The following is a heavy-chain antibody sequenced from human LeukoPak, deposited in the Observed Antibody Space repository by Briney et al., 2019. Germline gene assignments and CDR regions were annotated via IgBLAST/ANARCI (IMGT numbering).Heavy chain of an antibody. V-gene: IGHV3-33*01. CDR1: GFTFSSYG. J-gene: IGHJ4*02. Sequence: GGSLRLSCAASGFTFSSYGMHWVRQAPGKGLEWVAVIWYDGSNKYYADSVKGRFTISRDNSKNTLCLQMNSLRSDDTAVYYCARAEAIDYWGQGTLVTVSS. CDR3: ARAEAIDY. CDR2: IWYDGSNK.